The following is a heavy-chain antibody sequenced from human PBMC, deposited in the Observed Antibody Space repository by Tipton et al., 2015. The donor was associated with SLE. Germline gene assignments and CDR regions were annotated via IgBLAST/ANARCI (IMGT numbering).Heavy chain of an antibody. CDR2: FHHKGSS. V-gene: IGHV4-38-2*02. Sequence: TLSLTCSVTGYSISSGYYWGWIRQPPGRGLEWIGSFHHKGSSYYSPSLGSRVTISGDTSRNQFSLTLSSVTAADTAMYYCARDDGSGYFPPVGYFHHWGQGTLVTVSS. D-gene: IGHD3-22*01. CDR3: ARDDGSGYFPPVGYFHH. J-gene: IGHJ1*01. CDR1: GYSISSGYY.